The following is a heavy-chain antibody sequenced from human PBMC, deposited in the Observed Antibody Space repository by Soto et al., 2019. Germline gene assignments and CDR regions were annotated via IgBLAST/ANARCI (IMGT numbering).Heavy chain of an antibody. CDR1: GFTFSDYY. Sequence: QVQLVESGGGLVKPGGSLRLSCAASGFTFSDYYMSWIRQAPGKGLEWVSYISSSGSTIYYADSVKGRFTISRDNAKNSLYLPMNSPRPEYTAVYYCARTMVRGGMTLQHCYYMDVWCKGTTVTVSS. V-gene: IGHV3-11*01. D-gene: IGHD3-10*01. CDR2: ISSSGSTI. J-gene: IGHJ6*03. CDR3: ARTMVRGGMTLQHCYYMDV.